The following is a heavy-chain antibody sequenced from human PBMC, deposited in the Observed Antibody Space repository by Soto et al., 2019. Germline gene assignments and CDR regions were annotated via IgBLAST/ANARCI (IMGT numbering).Heavy chain of an antibody. CDR2: IYYSGST. V-gene: IGHV4-30-4*01. D-gene: IGHD1-20*01. CDR3: ARESGRYNWKDTSDY. Sequence: PSETLSLTCTVSGGSISSGDYYWSWIRQPPGKGLEWIGYIYYSGSTYYNPSLKSRVTISVDTSKNQFSLKLSSVTAADTAVYYCARESGRYNWKDTSDYWGQGTLVTVSS. CDR1: GGSISSGDYY. J-gene: IGHJ4*02.